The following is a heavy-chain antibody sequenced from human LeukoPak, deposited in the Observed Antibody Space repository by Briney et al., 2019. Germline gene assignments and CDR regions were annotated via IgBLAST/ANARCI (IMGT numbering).Heavy chain of an antibody. D-gene: IGHD5-12*01. CDR3: ARETRDGYNSFDY. Sequence: GRSLRLSCAASGFTFSSYGMHWVRQAPGKGLEWVAVIWYDGSNKYYADSVKGRFTIFRDNSKNTLYLQMNSLRAEDTAVYYCARETRDGYNSFDYWGQGTLVTVSS. CDR2: IWYDGSNK. J-gene: IGHJ4*02. V-gene: IGHV3-33*01. CDR1: GFTFSSYG.